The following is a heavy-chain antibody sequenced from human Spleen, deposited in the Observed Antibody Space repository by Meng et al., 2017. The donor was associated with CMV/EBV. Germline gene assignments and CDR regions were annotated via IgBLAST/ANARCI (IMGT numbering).Heavy chain of an antibody. D-gene: IGHD6-6*01. CDR2: ISWDGGST. V-gene: IGHV3-43D*03. CDR1: GFTFDDYA. Sequence: GGSLRLSCAASGFTFDDYAMHWVRQAPGKGLEWVSLISWDGGSTYYADSVKGRFTISRDNSKNSLYLQMNSLRAEDTALYYCAKARSSSSRDAFDFWGQGTLVTVSS. CDR3: AKARSSSSRDAFDF. J-gene: IGHJ4*02.